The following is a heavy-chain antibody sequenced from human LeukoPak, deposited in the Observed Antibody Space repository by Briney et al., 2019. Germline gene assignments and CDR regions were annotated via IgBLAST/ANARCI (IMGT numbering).Heavy chain of an antibody. Sequence: SQTPSLTCAISGDSVSSNSAAWNWIRQSPSRGLEWLGRTYYRSKWYRGYAVSVKSRITINPDTSKNQFSLQLNSVTPEDTAVYCCARGGSYPLDYWGQGTLVTVSP. D-gene: IGHD1-26*01. CDR1: GDSVSSNSAA. CDR2: TYYRSKWYR. CDR3: ARGGSYPLDY. J-gene: IGHJ4*02. V-gene: IGHV6-1*01.